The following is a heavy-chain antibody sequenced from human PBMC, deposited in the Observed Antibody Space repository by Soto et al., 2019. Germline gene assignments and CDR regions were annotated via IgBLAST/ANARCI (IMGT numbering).Heavy chain of an antibody. J-gene: IGHJ4*02. Sequence: SETLSLTCAVSGGSISSGCYSWSWIRQPPGKGLEWIGYIYHSGSTYYNPSLKSRVTISVDRSKNQFSLKLSSVTAADTAVYYCARGQVVAAQHWGQGTLVTVSS. D-gene: IGHD2-15*01. V-gene: IGHV4-30-2*01. CDR1: GGSISSGCYS. CDR2: IYHSGST. CDR3: ARGQVVAAQH.